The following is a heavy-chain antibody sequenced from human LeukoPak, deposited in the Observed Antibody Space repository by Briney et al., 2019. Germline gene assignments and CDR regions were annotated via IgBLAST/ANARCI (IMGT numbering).Heavy chain of an antibody. CDR2: ISYDGSNK. Sequence: GGSLRLSCAASGFTFSSYAMHWVRQAPGKGLEWVAVISYDGSNKYYADSVKGRFTISRDNSKNTLYLQMNSLRAEDTAVYYCAKDHSSSWFDYWGQGTLVTVSS. CDR1: GFTFSSYA. D-gene: IGHD6-13*01. CDR3: AKDHSSSWFDY. V-gene: IGHV3-30-3*01. J-gene: IGHJ4*02.